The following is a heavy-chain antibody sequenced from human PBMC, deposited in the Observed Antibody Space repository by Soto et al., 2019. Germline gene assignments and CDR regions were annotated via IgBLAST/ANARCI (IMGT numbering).Heavy chain of an antibody. CDR2: IWYDGSNK. Sequence: GGSLRLSCAASGFTFSSYAMSWVRQAPGKGLEWVAVIWYDGSNKYYADSVKGRFTISRGNSKNMLYLQMNSLRVEDTAVYYCAREVRVRGFAFDIWGQGTMVTVSS. D-gene: IGHD3-3*01. J-gene: IGHJ3*02. V-gene: IGHV3-33*08. CDR3: AREVRVRGFAFDI. CDR1: GFTFSSYA.